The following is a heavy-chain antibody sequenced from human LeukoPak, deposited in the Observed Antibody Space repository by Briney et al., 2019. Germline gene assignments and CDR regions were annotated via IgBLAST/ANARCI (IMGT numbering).Heavy chain of an antibody. CDR2: IILIFGTA. Sequence: SVKVSCKASGGTFSSYAISWVRQAPGQGLEWMGGIILIFGTANYAQKFKGRVTITADESTSTAYMALSSLRSEDTAVYYCARDRLLGGYYRTGYYFDYWGQGTLVTVSS. CDR1: GGTFSSYA. V-gene: IGHV1-69*13. J-gene: IGHJ4*02. D-gene: IGHD3-22*01. CDR3: ARDRLLGGYYRTGYYFDY.